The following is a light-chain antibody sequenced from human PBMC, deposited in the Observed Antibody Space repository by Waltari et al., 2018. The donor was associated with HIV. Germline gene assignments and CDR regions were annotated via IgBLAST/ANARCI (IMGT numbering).Light chain of an antibody. J-gene: IGLJ3*02. V-gene: IGLV4-69*01. CDR3: QTWGTGVRV. CDR2: LNSDGSH. Sequence: QLVLTQSPSASASLGASVKLTCTLSSGHSCYAIPWHQQQPEKGPRYLMKLNSDGSHSKGDGIPDRFSGSSSGAERYLTISSLQSEDEADYYCQTWGTGVRVFGGGTKLTVL. CDR1: SGHSCYA.